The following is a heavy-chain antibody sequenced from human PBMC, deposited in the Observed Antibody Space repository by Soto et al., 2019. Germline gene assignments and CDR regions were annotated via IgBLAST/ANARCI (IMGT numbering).Heavy chain of an antibody. J-gene: IGHJ4*02. D-gene: IGHD6-13*01. Sequence: GWYLRLSCAASGFTFSSYGMHWVRQAPGKGLEWVAVIWYDGSNKYYADSVKGRFTISRDNSKNTLYLQMNSLRAEDTAVYYCARSKGGQSSSWRIKGYFYYCGQGTLVTVSS. CDR3: ARSKGGQSSSWRIKGYFYY. CDR1: GFTFSSYG. CDR2: IWYDGSNK. V-gene: IGHV3-33*01.